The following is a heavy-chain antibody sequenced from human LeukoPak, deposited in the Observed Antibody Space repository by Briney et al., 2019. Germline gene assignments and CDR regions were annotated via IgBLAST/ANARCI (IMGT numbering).Heavy chain of an antibody. CDR1: GGSISSGGYY. CDR3: AREFAWSCSSTSCSDY. D-gene: IGHD2-2*01. V-gene: IGHV4-30-2*01. J-gene: IGHJ4*02. CDR2: IYHSGST. Sequence: SQTLSLTCTVSGGSISSGGYYWSWIRQPPGKGLEWIGYIYHSGSTYYNPSLKSRVTISVDRSKNQFSLKLSSVTAADTAVYYCAREFAWSCSSTSCSDYWGQGTLVTVSS.